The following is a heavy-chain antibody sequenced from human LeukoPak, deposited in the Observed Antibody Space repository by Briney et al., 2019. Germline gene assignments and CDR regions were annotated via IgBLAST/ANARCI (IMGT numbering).Heavy chain of an antibody. Sequence: GGSLRLSCAASGFTFSTYSMNWVRQAPGKGLEWVSSISRSSSYIYYADSVKGRFTISRDNAKNTLYLQMNSLRAEDTAVYYCARATMVRGVIIKVYWYFDLWGRGTLVTVSS. CDR3: ARATMVRGVIIKVYWYFDL. CDR1: GFTFSTYS. CDR2: ISRSSSYI. J-gene: IGHJ2*01. D-gene: IGHD3-10*01. V-gene: IGHV3-21*01.